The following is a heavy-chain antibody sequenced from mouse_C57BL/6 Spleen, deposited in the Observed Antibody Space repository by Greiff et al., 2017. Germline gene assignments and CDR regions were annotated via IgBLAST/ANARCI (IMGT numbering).Heavy chain of an antibody. CDR1: GYTFTSYW. D-gene: IGHD4-1*01. V-gene: IGHV1-64*01. J-gene: IGHJ1*03. CDR3: ARSLTGTGYFEV. CDR2: IHPNSGST. Sequence: QVQLQQPGAELVKPGASVKLSCKASGYTFTSYWMHWVKQRPGQGLEWIGMIHPNSGSTNYNEKFKTKATLTVDKSSSTAYMQLGSLTSEDSAVYYCARSLTGTGYFEVWGTGTTVTVSS.